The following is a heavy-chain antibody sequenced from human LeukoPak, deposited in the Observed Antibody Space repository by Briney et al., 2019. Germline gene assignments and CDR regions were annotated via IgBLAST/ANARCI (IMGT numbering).Heavy chain of an antibody. V-gene: IGHV4-59*08. Sequence: SETLSVTCTVSGGSISSYYWSWIRQPPGNGLEWIGYIYYSGSTNYNPSLKSRVTISVDTSKNQFSLKLSSVTAADTAVYYCARTAGIVGATTFDYWGQGTLVTVSS. CDR2: IYYSGST. CDR3: ARTAGIVGATTFDY. D-gene: IGHD1-26*01. CDR1: GGSISSYY. J-gene: IGHJ4*02.